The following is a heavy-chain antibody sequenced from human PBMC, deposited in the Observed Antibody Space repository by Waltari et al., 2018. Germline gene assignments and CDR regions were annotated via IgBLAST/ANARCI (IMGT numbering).Heavy chain of an antibody. CDR2: INPDGRQK. J-gene: IGHJ4*02. D-gene: IGHD3-10*01. Sequence: EVQLVESGGGLVQPGGSLRLSCAASGFPFNTYWMKWIRQAPGKGLEGVANINPDGRQKLYVDSVKCRFTVSRDNAQNSLYLQMNNLRAEDTAVYYCTTLARGESGDYWGQGTLVTVSS. CDR3: TTLARGESGDY. CDR1: GFPFNTYW. V-gene: IGHV3-7*01.